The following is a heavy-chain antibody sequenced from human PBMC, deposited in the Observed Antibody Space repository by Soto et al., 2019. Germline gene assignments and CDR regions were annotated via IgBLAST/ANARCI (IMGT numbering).Heavy chain of an antibody. CDR2: IDSADDK. CDR1: GFSLSTRGVA. D-gene: IGHD2-8*01. V-gene: IGHV2-70*01. J-gene: IGHJ4*02. CDR3: ARHRGGAVYGTWTWNYFDS. Sequence: SGPTLVNPPQTVTLTCTFSGFSLSTRGVAVSWIRQSPGEAPAWLALIDSADDKYYNRSLKTRLTISKDTSKNLVTLTVADMNPVDTATYYCARHRGGAVYGTWTWNYFDSWGQGILVTVSS.